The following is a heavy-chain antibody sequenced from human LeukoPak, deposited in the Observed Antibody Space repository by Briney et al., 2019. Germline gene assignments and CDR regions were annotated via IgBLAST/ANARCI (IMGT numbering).Heavy chain of an antibody. D-gene: IGHD4-17*01. Sequence: KPSETLSLTCTVSGGSISSSSYYWGWIRQPPGKGLEWIGSIYYTRSTYYNPSLRSRVTISLDTSKNQFSLRLSSVTAADTAVYYCARQGTVTSLSYYYYGMDVWGQGTTVTVSS. CDR3: ARQGTVTSLSYYYYGMDV. CDR2: IYYTRST. V-gene: IGHV4-39*01. CDR1: GGSISSSSYY. J-gene: IGHJ6*02.